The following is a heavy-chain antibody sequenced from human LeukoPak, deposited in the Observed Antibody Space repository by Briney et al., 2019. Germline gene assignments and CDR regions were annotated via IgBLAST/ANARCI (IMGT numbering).Heavy chain of an antibody. CDR1: GGSISSYY. V-gene: IGHV4-59*01. CDR3: ARLGYCSGGSCAFDI. Sequence: NPSETLSLTCTVSGGSISSYYWSWIRQPPGKGLEWIGYIYYSGSTNYNPSLKSRVTISVDTSKNQFSLKLSSVTAADTAVYYCARLGYCSGGSCAFDIWGQGTMVTVSS. D-gene: IGHD2-15*01. J-gene: IGHJ3*02. CDR2: IYYSGST.